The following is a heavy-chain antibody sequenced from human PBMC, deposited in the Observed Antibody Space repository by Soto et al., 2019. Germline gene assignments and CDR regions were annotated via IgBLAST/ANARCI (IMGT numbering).Heavy chain of an antibody. J-gene: IGHJ4*02. CDR3: ARGPLVVLNYFAS. V-gene: IGHV1-69*02. CDR1: GGTFRNYP. Sequence: QVQLVQSGTEVKKPGSSVKVSCKASGGTFRNYPINWVRQAPGQGLEWMGSIFPLTDIPDYAQNFQARLTISADKSTSTDYMELSRLTSDDTAMYFCARGPLVVLNYFASCGQGTLVTVSS. CDR2: IFPLTDIP.